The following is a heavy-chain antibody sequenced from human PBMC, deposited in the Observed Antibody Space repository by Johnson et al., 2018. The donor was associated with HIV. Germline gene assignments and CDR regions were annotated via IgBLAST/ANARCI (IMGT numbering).Heavy chain of an antibody. V-gene: IGHV3-11*04. CDR1: ALSVSTNY. D-gene: IGHD6-19*01. CDR3: ARGSGHHPGAFDI. CDR2: ISSSGSTI. J-gene: IGHJ3*02. Sequence: QEQLVESGGGLMQPGGSLRLSCAASALSVSTNYISWVRQAPGKGLEWVSYISSSGSTIYYADSVKGRFTISRDNAKNSLYLQMNSLRAEDTAVYYCARGSGHHPGAFDIWGQGTMVTVSS.